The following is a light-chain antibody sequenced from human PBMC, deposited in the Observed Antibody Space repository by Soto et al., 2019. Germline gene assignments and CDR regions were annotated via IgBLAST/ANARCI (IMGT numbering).Light chain of an antibody. V-gene: IGLV1-40*01. J-gene: IGLJ2*01. CDR2: ANA. CDR3: QSYDTSLPGLL. Sequence: QAVVTQPPSVSGAPGQRVTISCNGSKSNMGANYDVYWYQQFPGTAPKLLIYANANRPSGVPQRFSGSKSGTSASLAITGLQTEDEADYYCQSYDTSLPGLLFGVGTKLTVL. CDR1: KSNMGANYD.